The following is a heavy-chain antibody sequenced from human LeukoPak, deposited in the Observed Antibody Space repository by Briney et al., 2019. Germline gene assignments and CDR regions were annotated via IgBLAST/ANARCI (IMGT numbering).Heavy chain of an antibody. CDR3: ARVNYYDSSGYGYMDV. Sequence: SETLSLTCTVSGGSISSYYWSWIRQPARKGLEWIGRIYTSGSTNYNPSLKSRVTMSVDTSKNQFSLKLSSVTAADTAVYYCARVNYYDSSGYGYMDVWGKGTTVTVSS. CDR2: IYTSGST. CDR1: GGSISSYY. V-gene: IGHV4-4*07. J-gene: IGHJ6*03. D-gene: IGHD3-22*01.